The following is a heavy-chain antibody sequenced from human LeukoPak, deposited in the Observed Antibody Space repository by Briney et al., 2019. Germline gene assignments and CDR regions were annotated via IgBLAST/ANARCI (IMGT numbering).Heavy chain of an antibody. V-gene: IGHV1-69-2*01. D-gene: IGHD2-21*01. J-gene: IGHJ6*03. CDR3: ATISSGDHYYYYMDV. CDR2: VDPEDGET. Sequence: ATVKISCKASGYTFTDYYMHWVQQAPGKGLEWMGRVDPEDGETIYAEKFQGRVTITADTSTDTAYMELSSLGSEDTAVYYCATISSGDHYYYYMDVWGKGTTVTVSS. CDR1: GYTFTDYY.